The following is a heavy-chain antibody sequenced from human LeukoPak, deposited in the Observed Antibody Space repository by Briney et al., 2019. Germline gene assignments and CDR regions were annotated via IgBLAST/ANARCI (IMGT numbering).Heavy chain of an antibody. CDR1: GGSVSSTNYY. CDR3: VRGYCGDDCYRYYYYYYTDV. J-gene: IGHJ6*03. Sequence: PSETLSLTCTASGGSVSSTNYYWSWIRQPAGKGLEWIGRIYASGRTTYNPSLESRVTFSIDTSKNQFSLKLNSVTAADTAVYYCVRGYCGDDCYRYYYYYYTDVWGKGTTVTVSS. D-gene: IGHD2-21*02. CDR2: IYASGRT. V-gene: IGHV4-61*02.